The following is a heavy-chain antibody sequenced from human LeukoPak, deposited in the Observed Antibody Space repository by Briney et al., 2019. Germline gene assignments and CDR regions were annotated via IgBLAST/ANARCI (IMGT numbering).Heavy chain of an antibody. Sequence: ASVKVSCKASGYTFTSYGISWVRQAPGQGLEWMGWISAYNGNTNYAQKLQGRVTMTTDTSTSTAYMELRSLRSDDTAVYYCARDRRANLIAAADFHYWGQGTLVTVS. CDR1: GYTFTSYG. D-gene: IGHD6-13*01. CDR3: ARDRRANLIAAADFHY. V-gene: IGHV1-18*01. J-gene: IGHJ4*02. CDR2: ISAYNGNT.